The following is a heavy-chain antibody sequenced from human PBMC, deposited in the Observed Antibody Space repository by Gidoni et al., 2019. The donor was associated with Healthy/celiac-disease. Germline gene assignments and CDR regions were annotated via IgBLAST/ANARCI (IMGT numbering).Heavy chain of an antibody. D-gene: IGHD6-19*01. V-gene: IGHV3-23*01. J-gene: IGHJ4*02. CDR2: ISGSGGST. CDR3: AKDRYSSGWYRGYYFDY. CDR1: GFTFSSYA. Sequence: EVQLLESGGGLVQPGGSLRPSCAASGFTFSSYAMSWVRQAPGKGLEWVSAISGSGGSTYYADSVKGRFTISRDNSKNTLYLQMNSLRAEDTAVYYCAKDRYSSGWYRGYYFDYWGQGTLVTVSS.